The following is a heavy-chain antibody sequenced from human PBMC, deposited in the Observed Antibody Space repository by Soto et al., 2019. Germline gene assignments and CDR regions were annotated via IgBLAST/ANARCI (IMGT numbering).Heavy chain of an antibody. CDR3: ARNRETGYTGSYEADS. CDR1: GFTFSSYG. Sequence: QVQLVESGGGVVQPGRSLRLSCAASGFTFSSYGMHWVRQAPGKGLHWVALIWYDGTNKYYADSVKGRFTISRDKSKNTLYLQMHSLLPEDTGVYYCARNRETGYTGSYEADSWGQGTLVTVAS. V-gene: IGHV3-33*01. D-gene: IGHD1-26*01. J-gene: IGHJ4*02. CDR2: IWYDGTNK.